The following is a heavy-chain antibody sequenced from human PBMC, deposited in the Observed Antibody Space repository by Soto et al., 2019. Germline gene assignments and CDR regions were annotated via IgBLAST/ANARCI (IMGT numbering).Heavy chain of an antibody. CDR2: IYYSGST. J-gene: IGHJ5*02. CDR3: ARDWGTVSRGYYGSGTRTGWFDP. V-gene: IGHV4-31*03. D-gene: IGHD3-10*01. Sequence: SETLSLTCTVSGGSISSGGYYWSWIRQHPGKGLEWIGYIYYSGSTYYNPSLKSRVTISVDTSKNQFSLKLSSVTAADTAVYYCARDWGTVSRGYYGSGTRTGWFDPWGQGTLVTVSS. CDR1: GGSISSGGYY.